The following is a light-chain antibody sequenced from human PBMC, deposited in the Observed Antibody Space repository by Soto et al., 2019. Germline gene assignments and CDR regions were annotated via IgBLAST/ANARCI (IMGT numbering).Light chain of an antibody. Sequence: EIVMTQSPATLSVSPGERATLSCRASQSVSSNLAWYQQKPGQAPRLLIYGASTRATGIPARFSGSGSGTEFNLTISSLQSEDFAVDYCQQYNNWPPYTFGQGTKLESK. CDR2: GAS. V-gene: IGKV3-15*01. CDR1: QSVSSN. J-gene: IGKJ2*01. CDR3: QQYNNWPPYT.